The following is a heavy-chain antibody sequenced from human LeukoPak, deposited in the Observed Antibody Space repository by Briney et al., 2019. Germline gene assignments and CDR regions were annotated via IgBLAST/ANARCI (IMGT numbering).Heavy chain of an antibody. V-gene: IGHV3-23*01. J-gene: IGHJ4*02. Sequence: GRSLRLSCAPSGFPFSSDAMSCVRHAPGKGLEWVSSLSSSGADTYHADSVKGRFTSSRENSKNTLYLQMRSLRVEDTAVYYCAKGSRSTVTTSYFDYWGQGTLVTVSS. CDR2: LSSSGADT. CDR3: AKGSRSTVTTSYFDY. D-gene: IGHD4-17*01. CDR1: GFPFSSDA.